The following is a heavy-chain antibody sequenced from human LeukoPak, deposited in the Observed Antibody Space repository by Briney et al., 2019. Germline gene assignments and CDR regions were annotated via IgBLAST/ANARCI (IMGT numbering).Heavy chain of an antibody. D-gene: IGHD6-19*01. V-gene: IGHV1-3*01. CDR3: ARRVSGWRNEYFKD. CDR1: GYTFTNYS. J-gene: IGHJ1*01. CDR2: INADNGNT. Sequence: ASVKVSYKASGYTFTNYSMHWVRQAPGQRREWIGWINADNGNTNYSRKFKGRVTITRETSASTAYMELSRRRPEETAVYYCARRVSGWRNEYFKDWGQGSLVTV.